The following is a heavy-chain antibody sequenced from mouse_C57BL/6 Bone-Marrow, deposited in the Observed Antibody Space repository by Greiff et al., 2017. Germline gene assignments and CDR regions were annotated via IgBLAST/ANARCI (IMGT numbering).Heavy chain of an antibody. J-gene: IGHJ4*01. D-gene: IGHD1-1*01. Sequence: VQGVESGAELARPGASVKMSCKASGYTFTSYTMHWVKQRPGQGLEWIGYINPSSGYTKYNQKFKDKATLTADKSSSTAYMQLSSLTSEDAAVYYCARRNYYYAMDYWGQGTSVTVSS. CDR3: ARRNYYYAMDY. CDR2: INPSSGYT. V-gene: IGHV1-4*01. CDR1: GYTFTSYT.